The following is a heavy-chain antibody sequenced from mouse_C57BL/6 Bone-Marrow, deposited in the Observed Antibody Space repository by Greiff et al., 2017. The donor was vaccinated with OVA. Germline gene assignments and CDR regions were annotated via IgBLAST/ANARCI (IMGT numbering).Heavy chain of an antibody. Sequence: QVHVKQPGAELVKPGASVKLSCKASGYTFTSYWMHWVKQRPGQGLEWIGMIHPNSGSTNYNEKFKSKATLTVDKSSSTAYMQLSSLTSEDSAVYYCARSGLTYYFDYWGQGTTLTVSS. D-gene: IGHD2-12*01. CDR3: ARSGLTYYFDY. CDR2: IHPNSGST. V-gene: IGHV1-64*01. J-gene: IGHJ2*01. CDR1: GYTFTSYW.